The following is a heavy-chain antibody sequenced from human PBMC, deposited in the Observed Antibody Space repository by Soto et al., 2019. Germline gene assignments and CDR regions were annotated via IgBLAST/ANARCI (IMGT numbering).Heavy chain of an antibody. CDR3: ARGVNRENSSGYDYYY. CDR2: ISAYSGNT. D-gene: IGHD3-22*01. J-gene: IGHJ4*02. Sequence: QVQLVQSGAEVKKPGASVKVSCKASGYTFTSYDIDWVRQAPGQGLEWMGWISAYSGNTNYAQKLQGRVTMTTDTYAATAYMELRSLSSDEAALYHCARGVNRENSSGYDYYYWGQETLVTASA. V-gene: IGHV1-18*01. CDR1: GYTFTSYD.